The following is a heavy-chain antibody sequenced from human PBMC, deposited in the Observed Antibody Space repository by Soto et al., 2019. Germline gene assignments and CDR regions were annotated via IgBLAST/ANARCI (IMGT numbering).Heavy chain of an antibody. J-gene: IGHJ6*02. D-gene: IGHD2-2*02. CDR3: AKAAYCSSTSCYSTHYYYYGMDV. V-gene: IGHV3-23*01. CDR1: GFTFSSYA. CDR2: ISGSGGST. Sequence: GGSLRLSCAASGFTFSSYAMSWVRQAPGKGLEWVSAISGSGGSTYYADSVKGRFTISRDNSKNTLYLQMNSLRAEDTAVYYCAKAAYCSSTSCYSTHYYYYGMDVWGQGTTVTVSS.